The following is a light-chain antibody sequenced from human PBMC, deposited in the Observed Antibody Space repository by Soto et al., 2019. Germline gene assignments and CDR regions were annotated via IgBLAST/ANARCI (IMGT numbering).Light chain of an antibody. CDR3: LQDFNYPRT. CDR2: AAS. V-gene: IGKV1-6*01. J-gene: IGKJ1*01. Sequence: AIQVTQSPSSLSASVGDRVTITCRASQGIKNDLGWYQQKPGEAPRLLIYAASTVQIGVPSRFSGSGFGTEFTLTISRLQPEDSATYYCLQDFNYPRTFGQGTRVEVK. CDR1: QGIKND.